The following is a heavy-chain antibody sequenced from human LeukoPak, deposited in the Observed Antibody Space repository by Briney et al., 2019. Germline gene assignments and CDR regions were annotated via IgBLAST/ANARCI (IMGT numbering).Heavy chain of an antibody. Sequence: GGSLRLSCAASGFTVSSNYMSWVRQAPGKGLEWVSVIYSGGSTYYADSVKGRFTTSRDNSKNTLYLQMNSLRAEDTAVYYCARGPVVTALDYWGQGTLVTVSS. CDR2: IYSGGST. J-gene: IGHJ4*02. CDR3: ARGPVVTALDY. V-gene: IGHV3-66*01. D-gene: IGHD2-21*02. CDR1: GFTVSSNY.